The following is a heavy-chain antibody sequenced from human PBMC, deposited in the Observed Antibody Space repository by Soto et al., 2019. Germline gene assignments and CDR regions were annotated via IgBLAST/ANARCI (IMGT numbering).Heavy chain of an antibody. J-gene: IGHJ4*02. Sequence: SVKVSCKASGGTFSSYAISWVRQAPGQGLEWMGGIIPIFGTANYAQKFQGRVTITADKSTSTAYMGLSSLRSEDTAVYYCARERSSYYGSGSYYPLAYFDYWGQGTLVTVPQ. V-gene: IGHV1-69*06. CDR3: ARERSSYYGSGSYYPLAYFDY. CDR1: GGTFSSYA. D-gene: IGHD3-10*01. CDR2: IIPIFGTA.